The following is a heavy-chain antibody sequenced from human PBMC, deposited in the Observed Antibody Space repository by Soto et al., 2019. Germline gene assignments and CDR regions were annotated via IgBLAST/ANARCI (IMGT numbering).Heavy chain of an antibody. CDR3: ARVVDVVGAAAAFDI. CDR1: GYTFTSYG. CDR2: ISAYNGNT. J-gene: IGHJ3*02. D-gene: IGHD1-26*01. Sequence: GSSVKVSCKASGYTFTSYGISWVRQAPGQGLEWMGWISAYNGNTNYAQKLQGRVTMTTDTSTSTAYMELRSLRSDDTAVYYCARVVDVVGAAAAFDIWGQGTMVTVAS. V-gene: IGHV1-18*04.